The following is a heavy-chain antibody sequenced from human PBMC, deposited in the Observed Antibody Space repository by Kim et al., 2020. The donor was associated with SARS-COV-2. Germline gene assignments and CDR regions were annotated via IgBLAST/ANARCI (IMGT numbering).Heavy chain of an antibody. V-gene: IGHV4-34*01. CDR2: INLSGST. D-gene: IGHD3-3*01. J-gene: IGHJ5*02. CDR1: GGSFSGYY. Sequence: ETLSLTCAVYGGSFSGYYWSWIRQPPGKGLEWIGEINLSGSTNYNPSLKSRVTISVDTSKNQFSLKLSSVTAADTAVYYCARRYYDFWSGYYTLAGWFDPWGQGTLVTVSS. CDR3: ARRYYDFWSGYYTLAGWFDP.